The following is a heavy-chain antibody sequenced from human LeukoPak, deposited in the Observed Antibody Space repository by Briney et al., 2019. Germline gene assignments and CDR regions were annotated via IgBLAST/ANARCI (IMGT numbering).Heavy chain of an antibody. J-gene: IGHJ4*02. Sequence: GSSLRLFCAPSGFTFSIYGKQWVRQAPGKGLEWVAVISYDGSNKYYADYVKGRFTLSRDNSKNTLYLQMNSLRAEDTAVYYCAKDLTDYGDYGRIDYWGQGTLVTVSS. CDR2: ISYDGSNK. CDR1: GFTFSIYG. CDR3: AKDLTDYGDYGRIDY. V-gene: IGHV3-30*18. D-gene: IGHD4-17*01.